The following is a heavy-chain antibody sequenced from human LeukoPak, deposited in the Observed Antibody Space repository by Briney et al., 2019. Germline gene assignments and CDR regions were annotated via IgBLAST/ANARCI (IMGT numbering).Heavy chain of an antibody. J-gene: IGHJ6*02. CDR1: GGSISSSSYY. CDR3: ARQRDYYYYGMDV. CDR2: IYYSGST. Sequence: SETLCLTCTVSGGSISSSSYYWGWIRQPPGKGLEWIGSIYYSGSTYYNPSLKSRVTISVDASKNQFSLKLSSVTAADTAVYYCARQRDYYYYGMDVWGQGTTVTVSS. V-gene: IGHV4-39*01.